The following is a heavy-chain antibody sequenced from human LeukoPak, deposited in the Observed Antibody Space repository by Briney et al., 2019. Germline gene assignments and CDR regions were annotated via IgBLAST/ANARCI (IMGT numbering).Heavy chain of an antibody. CDR3: AKDHQVVVVPAAIAYFDY. V-gene: IGHV3-33*06. CDR2: IWYDGSNK. CDR1: GFTFSSYG. Sequence: PGGSLRLSCAASGFTFSSYGMHWVRQAPGKGLEWVAVIWYDGSNKYYADSVKGRLTISRDNSKNTLYLQMNSLRAEDTAVYYCAKDHQVVVVPAAIAYFDYWGQGTLVTVSS. J-gene: IGHJ4*02. D-gene: IGHD2-2*01.